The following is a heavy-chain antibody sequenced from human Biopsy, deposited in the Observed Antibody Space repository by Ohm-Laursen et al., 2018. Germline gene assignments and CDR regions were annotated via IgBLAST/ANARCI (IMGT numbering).Heavy chain of an antibody. Sequence: SETLSLTWAVSGYSISSDYRWGWIRQAPGKTLEWLGNIFKDGNTHYNPPLRSRLIISIDTSKNQFSLMMTSASGADTAVYFCARVGSGWAPFDKWGPGTLVTVSS. CDR3: ARVGSGWAPFDK. CDR1: GYSISSDYR. D-gene: IGHD6-19*01. J-gene: IGHJ4*02. V-gene: IGHV4-38-2*01. CDR2: IFKDGNT.